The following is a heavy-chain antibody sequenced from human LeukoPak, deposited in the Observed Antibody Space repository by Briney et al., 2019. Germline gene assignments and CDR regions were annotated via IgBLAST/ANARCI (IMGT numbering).Heavy chain of an antibody. V-gene: IGHV1-46*01. CDR3: ARDTWRPSRVMDY. J-gene: IGHJ4*02. D-gene: IGHD1-1*01. CDR1: GGTFSSYA. Sequence: GASVKVSCKASGGTFSSYAISWVRQAPGQGLEWMGIINPSGGSTSYAQKFQGRVTMTRDTSTSTVYMELSSLRSEDTAVYYCARDTWRPSRVMDYWGQGTLVTVSS. CDR2: INPSGGST.